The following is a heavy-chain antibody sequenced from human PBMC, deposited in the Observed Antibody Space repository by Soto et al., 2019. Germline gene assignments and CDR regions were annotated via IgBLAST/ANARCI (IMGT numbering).Heavy chain of an antibody. CDR3: ARDLGVWFRESTIDY. CDR2: ISYDGSNK. V-gene: IGHV3-30-3*01. J-gene: IGHJ4*02. D-gene: IGHD3-10*01. Sequence: GGSLRLSCAASGFTFSSYAMHWVRQAPGKGLEWVAVISYDGSNKYYADSVKGRFTISRDNSKNTLYLRMNSLRAEDTAVYYCARDLGVWFRESTIDYWGQGTLVTVSS. CDR1: GFTFSSYA.